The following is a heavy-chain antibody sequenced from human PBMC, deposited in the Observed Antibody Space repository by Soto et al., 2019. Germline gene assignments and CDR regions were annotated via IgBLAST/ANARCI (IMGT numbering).Heavy chain of an antibody. D-gene: IGHD6-19*01. CDR2: IYYSGST. Sequence: QLQLQESGPGLVKPSETLSLTCTVSGDSISSSNYYWGWIRQPPGKGLDWIGSIYYSGSTYYNPSLKSRVTISVDTSKNQFSLKLSSVTAADTAVYYCARHSGWYGGVPRDHWGQGTLVTVSS. V-gene: IGHV4-39*01. CDR1: GDSISSSNYY. J-gene: IGHJ4*02. CDR3: ARHSGWYGGVPRDH.